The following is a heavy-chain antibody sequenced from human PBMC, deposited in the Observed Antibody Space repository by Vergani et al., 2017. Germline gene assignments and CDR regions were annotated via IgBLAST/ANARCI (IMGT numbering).Heavy chain of an antibody. J-gene: IGHJ4*02. V-gene: IGHV3-73*01. CDR1: GFTFSGSA. D-gene: IGHD5-24*01. CDR2: IRSKANSYAT. CDR3: AKEDRGWVMATIFDY. Sequence: EVQLVESGGGLVQPGGSLKLSCAASGFTFSGSAMHWVRQASGKGLEWVGRIRSKANSYATAYAASVKGRFTISRDDSKNTAYLQMNSLKTEDTAVYYCAKEDRGWVMATIFDYWGQGTLVTVSS.